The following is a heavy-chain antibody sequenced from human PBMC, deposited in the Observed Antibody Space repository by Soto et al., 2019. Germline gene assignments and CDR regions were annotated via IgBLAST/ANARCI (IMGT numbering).Heavy chain of an antibody. D-gene: IGHD3-3*01. J-gene: IGHJ4*02. CDR1: GFTFSSYA. CDR3: AKYSDFWGVYYKYRGFDF. Sequence: EVQLLESGGGLVQPGGSLRLSCAASGFTFSSYAMSWVRQAPGKGLEWVSAISGSGATTHYADSVKGRFTISRYSSKNTVQLQMISLRAADTAVYYCAKYSDFWGVYYKYRGFDFLGQGTLVTVSS. CDR2: ISGSGATT. V-gene: IGHV3-23*01.